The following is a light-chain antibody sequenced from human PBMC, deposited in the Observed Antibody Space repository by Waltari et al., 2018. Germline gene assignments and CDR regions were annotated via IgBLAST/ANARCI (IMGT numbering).Light chain of an antibody. J-gene: IGKJ1*01. Sequence: DIQMAQSPPPRSAPDGPRVTFTCRASQSVSSRLAWYQQKQGKAPNLLIYKASALETGVPSRFSGSGSATEFTLTISGLQPDDFATYFCQQYGSFPWTFGQGTKVEIK. CDR1: QSVSSR. V-gene: IGKV1-5*03. CDR3: QQYGSFPWT. CDR2: KAS.